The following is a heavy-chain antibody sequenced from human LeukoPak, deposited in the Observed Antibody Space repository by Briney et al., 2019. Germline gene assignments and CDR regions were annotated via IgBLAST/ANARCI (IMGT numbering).Heavy chain of an antibody. V-gene: IGHV1-18*01. J-gene: IGHJ5*02. CDR1: GYTFTTYA. D-gene: IGHD3-9*01. Sequence: EASVKVSCKASGYTFTTYAMNWVRQAPGQGLEWMGWVSTTNDKANYAQKLQGRVTMTTDTSTSTAYMELRSLSSDDTAVYYCGRVVTGYYRLDPWGLGTLVTVSS. CDR3: GRVVTGYYRLDP. CDR2: VSTTNDKA.